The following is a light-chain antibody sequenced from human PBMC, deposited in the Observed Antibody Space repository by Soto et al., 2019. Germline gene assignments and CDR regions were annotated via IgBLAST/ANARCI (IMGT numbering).Light chain of an antibody. CDR3: ASYAGSYTGV. Sequence: QSALTQPASVSGSPGQSITISCTGTISDIGGYNFISWYQHHPGKAPKLVIYDVNNRPSGISYRFSGSKSGNTASLTISGLQAEDEADYYCASYAGSYTGVFGTGTKVTVL. V-gene: IGLV2-14*01. CDR1: ISDIGGYNF. CDR2: DVN. J-gene: IGLJ1*01.